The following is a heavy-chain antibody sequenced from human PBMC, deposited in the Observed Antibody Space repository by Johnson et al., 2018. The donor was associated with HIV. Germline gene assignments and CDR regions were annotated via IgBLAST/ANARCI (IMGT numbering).Heavy chain of an antibody. CDR2: IYSGGST. J-gene: IGHJ3*02. CDR1: GFTVSSNY. D-gene: IGHD3-22*01. V-gene: IGHV3-53*01. CDR3: ARGRPNYYDSSGRYVPVAFDI. Sequence: MLLVESGGGLIQPGGSLRLSCVASGFTVSSNYMSWVRQAPGKGLEWVSVIYSGGSTYYADSVKGRFTISRDNSKNTLYLQMNSLRAEDTAVYYCARGRPNYYDSSGRYVPVAFDIWGQGTMVTVSS.